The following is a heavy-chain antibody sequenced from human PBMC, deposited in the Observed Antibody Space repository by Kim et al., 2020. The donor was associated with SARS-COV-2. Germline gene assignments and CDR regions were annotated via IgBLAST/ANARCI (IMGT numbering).Heavy chain of an antibody. D-gene: IGHD5-12*01. J-gene: IGHJ4*02. Sequence: LQGRVTMTTDTSTSTAYMELRSLRSDDTAVYYCARDPRDGYTTKSYYFDYWGQGTLVTVSS. CDR3: ARDPRDGYTTKSYYFDY. V-gene: IGHV1-18*01.